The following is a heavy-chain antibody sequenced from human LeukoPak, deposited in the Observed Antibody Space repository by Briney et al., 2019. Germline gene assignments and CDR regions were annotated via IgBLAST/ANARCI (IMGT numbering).Heavy chain of an antibody. D-gene: IGHD3-10*01. V-gene: IGHV4-61*02. J-gene: IGHJ3*02. CDR3: ARDRGNPELWFGELPTGAFDI. Sequence: SETLSLTCTVSGGSISSGSYYWSWIRQPAGKGLEWIGRIYTSGSTNYNPSLKSRVTISVDTSKNQFSLKLSSVTAADTAVYYCARDRGNPELWFGELPTGAFDIWGQGTMVTVSS. CDR1: GGSISSGSYY. CDR2: IYTSGST.